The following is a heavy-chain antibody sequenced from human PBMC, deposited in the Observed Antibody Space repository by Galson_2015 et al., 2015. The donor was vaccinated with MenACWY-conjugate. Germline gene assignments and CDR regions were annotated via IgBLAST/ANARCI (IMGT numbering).Heavy chain of an antibody. CDR2: IYPGESET. Sequence: QSGAQVTKPGESLQISCRGCGYSFASYRSGWVHHIPVKGMEWMGNIYPGESETRYSPSFKGQVTISADKSFSTACLQWSSLKASDTAMYYCARMGGRSCSDYIDVWGKGTMVTVSS. V-gene: IGHV5-51*03. D-gene: IGHD3-10*02. CDR3: ARMGGRSCSDYIDV. CDR1: GYSFASYR. J-gene: IGHJ6*03.